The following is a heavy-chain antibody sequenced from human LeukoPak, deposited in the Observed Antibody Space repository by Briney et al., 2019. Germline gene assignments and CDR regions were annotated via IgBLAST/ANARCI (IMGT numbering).Heavy chain of an antibody. D-gene: IGHD5-18*01. Sequence: GGSLRLSCAASGFTFNNYGMSWVRQAPGKGLEWVSSISGSGGSTYYAESVKGRLTVSRDKSKNTLYLQMNSLRAEDTAVYYCAKNSVVGIQLWHDAFDIWGQGTMVTVS. J-gene: IGHJ3*02. V-gene: IGHV3-23*01. CDR3: AKNSVVGIQLWHDAFDI. CDR2: ISGSGGST. CDR1: GFTFNNYG.